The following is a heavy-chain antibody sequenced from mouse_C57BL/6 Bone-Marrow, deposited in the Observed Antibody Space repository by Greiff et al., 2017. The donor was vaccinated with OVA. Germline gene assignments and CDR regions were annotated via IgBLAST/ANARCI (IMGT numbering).Heavy chain of an antibody. D-gene: IGHD1-2*01. Sequence: EVQLVESGAELVRPGASVKLSCTASGFNIKDDYMHWVKQRPEQGLEWIGWIDPENGDTEYASKFQGKATITADTSSNTAYLQLSSLTSEDTAVYYCTTGYPDAMDYWGQGTSVTVSS. CDR2: IDPENGDT. V-gene: IGHV14-4*01. CDR3: TTGYPDAMDY. CDR1: GFNIKDDY. J-gene: IGHJ4*01.